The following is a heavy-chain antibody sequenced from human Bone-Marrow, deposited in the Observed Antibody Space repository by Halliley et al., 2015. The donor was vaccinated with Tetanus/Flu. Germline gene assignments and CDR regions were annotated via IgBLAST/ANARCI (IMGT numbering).Heavy chain of an antibody. CDR1: GFSFSTYA. J-gene: IGHJ4*02. Sequence: TASGFSFSTYAMNWVRQAPGKGLEWVSGSSGSGGYTYYADSVKGRFTISRDNSKNTLYLQMNSLRGEDTAVYYCAKARGSGGHKAYYFDSWGQGTLATVSS. D-gene: IGHD3-16*01. V-gene: IGHV3-23*01. CDR3: AKARGSGGHKAYYFDS. CDR2: SSGSGGYT.